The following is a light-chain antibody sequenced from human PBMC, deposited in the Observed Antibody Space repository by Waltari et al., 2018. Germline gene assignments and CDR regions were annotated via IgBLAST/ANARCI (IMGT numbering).Light chain of an antibody. CDR1: QDISIW. Sequence: DIQMTQSPTSASASVGDRVSITCRASQDISIWVAWYQQQPGKAPKFLIYDASTLQSGVPSRFSGRGSGTDFTLTISSLQPEDFATYYCQQANTFPLTFGGGTKVEMK. CDR2: DAS. V-gene: IGKV1-12*01. CDR3: QQANTFPLT. J-gene: IGKJ4*01.